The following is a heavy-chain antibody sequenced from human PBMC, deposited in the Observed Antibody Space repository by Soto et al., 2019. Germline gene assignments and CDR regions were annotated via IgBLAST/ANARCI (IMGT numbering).Heavy chain of an antibody. CDR3: ARQDYYDSSGSPSFDP. V-gene: IGHV4-59*01. J-gene: IGHJ5*02. D-gene: IGHD3-22*01. CDR1: GGSIRSYY. Sequence: NPSETLPLTCTFSGGSIRSYYWSCIRQPPGKGLEWIGYIYYSGSTNYNPSLKSRVTISVDTSKNQFSLKLSSVTAADTAVYYCARQDYYDSSGSPSFDPWGQGTLVTVSS. CDR2: IYYSGST.